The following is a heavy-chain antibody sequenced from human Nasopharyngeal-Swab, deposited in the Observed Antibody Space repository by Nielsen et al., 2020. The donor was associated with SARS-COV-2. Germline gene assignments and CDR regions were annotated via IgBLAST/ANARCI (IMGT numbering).Heavy chain of an antibody. D-gene: IGHD6-25*01. CDR3: ASQRVNNWFDP. CDR2: IDPSDSYT. J-gene: IGHJ5*02. V-gene: IGHV5-10-1*01. Sequence: VRQMPGKGLEWMGRIDPSDSYTNYSPSFQGHVTISADKSISTAYLQWSSLKASDTAMYYCASQRVNNWFDPWGQGTLVTVSS.